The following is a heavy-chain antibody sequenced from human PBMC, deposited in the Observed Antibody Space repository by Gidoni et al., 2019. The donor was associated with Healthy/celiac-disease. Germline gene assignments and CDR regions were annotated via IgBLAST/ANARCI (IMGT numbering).Heavy chain of an antibody. CDR3: VKDRGGRHWYFDL. J-gene: IGHJ2*01. CDR2: ISSNGGST. Sequence: EVQLVESGGGLVQPGGSRRLSCSASGFTFSSYAMHWVRQAPGKGLEYVSAISSNGGSTYYADSVKGRFTISRDNSKNTLYLQMSSLRAEDTAVYYCVKDRGGRHWYFDLWGRGTLVTVSS. D-gene: IGHD1-26*01. V-gene: IGHV3-64D*06. CDR1: GFTFSSYA.